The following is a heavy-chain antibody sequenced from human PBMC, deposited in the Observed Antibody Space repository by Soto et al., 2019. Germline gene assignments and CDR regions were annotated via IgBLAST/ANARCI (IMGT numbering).Heavy chain of an antibody. J-gene: IGHJ4*02. V-gene: IGHV3-7*05. CDR2: IKKDGSGE. CDR1: GFTFSSYW. Sequence: GGSLRLSCAASGFTFSSYWMTWVRQAPGRGLEWVANIKKDGSGEYYVDSVRGRFTISRDNTKNSLYLQMSRLRIEDTAVYYCARDFLTFDYWGQGTLVTVSS. CDR3: ARDFLTFDY.